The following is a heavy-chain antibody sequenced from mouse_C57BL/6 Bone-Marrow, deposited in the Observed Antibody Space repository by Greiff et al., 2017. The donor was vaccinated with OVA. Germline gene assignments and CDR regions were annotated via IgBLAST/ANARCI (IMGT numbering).Heavy chain of an antibody. CDR2: ISSGGSYT. CDR1: GFTFSSYG. CDR3: ARPNWEERGVFDY. D-gene: IGHD4-1*01. Sequence: DVMLVESGGDLVKPGGSLKLSCAASGFTFSSYGMSWVRQTPDKRLEWVATISSGGSYTYYPDSVKGRFTISRDNAKNTLYLQSSSLMSEDTAMYYGARPNWEERGVFDYWGQGTTPTVSS. V-gene: IGHV5-6*02. J-gene: IGHJ2*01.